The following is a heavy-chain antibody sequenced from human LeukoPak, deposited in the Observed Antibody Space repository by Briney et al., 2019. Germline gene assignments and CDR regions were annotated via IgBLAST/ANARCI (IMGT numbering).Heavy chain of an antibody. CDR2: ISSSSSTI. CDR3: ARSPSSYYGSGSYYNV. J-gene: IGHJ4*02. D-gene: IGHD3-10*01. CDR1: GFTFSSYS. Sequence: GGSLRLSCAASGFTFSSYSMNWVRQAPGKGLEWVSYISSSSSTIYYADSVKGRFTISRDNAKNSLYLQMNSLRAEDTAVYYCARSPSSYYGSGSYYNVWGQGTLVTVSS. V-gene: IGHV3-48*04.